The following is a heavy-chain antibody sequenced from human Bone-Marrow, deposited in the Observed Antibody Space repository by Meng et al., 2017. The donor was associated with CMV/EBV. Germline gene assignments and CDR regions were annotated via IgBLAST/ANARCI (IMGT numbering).Heavy chain of an antibody. D-gene: IGHD6-6*01. CDR3: CGRSRQLARVRPFDY. CDR1: GGSFSGYY. V-gene: IGHV4-34*01. Sequence: QVQLQQWGAGRLKPSEPLSLTCAVYGGSFSGYYWSWIRQPSGKGLEWIGEINHSGSTNYNPSLKSRVTISVDTSKNQFSLKLSSVTAADTAVYYCCGRSRQLARVRPFDYWGQGTLVTVSS. J-gene: IGHJ4*02. CDR2: INHSGST.